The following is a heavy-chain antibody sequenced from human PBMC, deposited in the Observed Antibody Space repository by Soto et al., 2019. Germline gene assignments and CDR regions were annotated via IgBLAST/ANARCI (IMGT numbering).Heavy chain of an antibody. J-gene: IGHJ4*02. D-gene: IGHD2-15*01. CDR1: GCTFSSYA. CDR2: IIPIFGTA. CDR3: AELGLGSGGRCYARAPYGY. Sequence: ASVKVSCKASGCTFSSYAISWVRQAPGQGLEWMGGIIPIFGTANYAQKFQGRVTITADESTRTAYMELSSLRSEDTAAYYCAELGLGSGGRCYARAPYGYWGQGHLITFAS. V-gene: IGHV1-69*13.